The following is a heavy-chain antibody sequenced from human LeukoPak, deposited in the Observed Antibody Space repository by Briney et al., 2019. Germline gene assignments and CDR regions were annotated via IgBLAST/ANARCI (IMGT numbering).Heavy chain of an antibody. CDR1: GGTFSSYA. D-gene: IGHD3-10*01. CDR3: ARFLWFGAKRNWFDP. CDR2: IIPIFGTA. V-gene: IGHV1-69*13. Sequence: SVKVSCKASGGTFSSYAISWVRQAPGQGLEWMGGIIPIFGTANYAQKFQGRVTITADESTSTAYMELSSLRSEDTAVYYCARFLWFGAKRNWFDPWGQGTLVTVSS. J-gene: IGHJ5*02.